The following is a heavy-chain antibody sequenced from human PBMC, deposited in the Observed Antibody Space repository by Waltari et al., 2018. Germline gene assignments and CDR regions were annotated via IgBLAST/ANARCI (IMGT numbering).Heavy chain of an antibody. D-gene: IGHD3-10*01. CDR1: SGSMTINSSY. V-gene: IGHV4-39*01. Sequence: QLHLQESGPGLVKPSEPLSLSCTVSSGSMTINSSYWGWIRQPPGKGLEWIGSIYYDVGARYNPSFKRRVTRFMDTSNDQLPLRLNSVTATDTAVYDCAILQCCDKGVCLGPVKYFGDTWGQGTLVTVSA. CDR2: IYYDVGA. J-gene: IGHJ5*02. CDR3: AILQCCDKGVCLGPVKYFGDT.